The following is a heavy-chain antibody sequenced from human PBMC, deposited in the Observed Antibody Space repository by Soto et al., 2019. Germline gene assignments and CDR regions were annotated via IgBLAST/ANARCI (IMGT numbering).Heavy chain of an antibody. CDR1: GGSISSSSYY. Sequence: QLQLQESGPGLVKPSETLSLTCTVSGGSISSSSYYWGWIRQPPGKGLEWIGSIYYSGSTYYNPSLKSRVTISVDTSKNQFSLKLSSVTAADSAVYYCARTYSSSWYEFNFYGFDPWGQGTLVTVSS. J-gene: IGHJ5*02. D-gene: IGHD6-13*01. CDR3: ARTYSSSWYEFNFYGFDP. V-gene: IGHV4-39*01. CDR2: IYYSGST.